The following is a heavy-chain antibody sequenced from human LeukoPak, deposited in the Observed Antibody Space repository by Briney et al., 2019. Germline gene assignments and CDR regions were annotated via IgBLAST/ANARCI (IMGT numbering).Heavy chain of an antibody. Sequence: QAGGSLRLSCAASRFTFNSYAMSWVRQAPGKGLEWVSVIGGSNGITFYVGSVKGRFTISRDNSKDTLYLQMNSLRAEDTAVYYCARNENSGWGYFDYWGQGTPVTVSS. V-gene: IGHV3-23*01. J-gene: IGHJ4*02. CDR3: ARNENSGWGYFDY. D-gene: IGHD5-12*01. CDR2: IGGSNGIT. CDR1: RFTFNSYA.